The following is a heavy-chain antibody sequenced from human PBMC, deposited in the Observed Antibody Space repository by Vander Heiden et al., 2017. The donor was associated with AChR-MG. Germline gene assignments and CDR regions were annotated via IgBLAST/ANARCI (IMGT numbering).Heavy chain of an antibody. CDR1: GCTFTSSP. Sequence: QMPLVQSGPEGKKPGTPVRVSCKAPGCTFTSSPVPGVRQARGQRNEWIGWIVVGSGNTTYAQKFQERVTITRDMSTSTAYMGLSSLRSEDTAVYYCAADVWLRSPSFVQYYYYMDVWGKGTTVTVSS. J-gene: IGHJ6*03. V-gene: IGHV1-58*01. CDR2: IVVGSGNT. CDR3: AADVWLRSPSFVQYYYYMDV. D-gene: IGHD5-12*01.